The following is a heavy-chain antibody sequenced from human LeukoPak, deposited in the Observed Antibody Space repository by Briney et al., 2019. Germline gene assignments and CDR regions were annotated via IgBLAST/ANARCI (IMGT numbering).Heavy chain of an antibody. J-gene: IGHJ2*01. D-gene: IGHD5-12*01. CDR1: GFTFSSYA. Sequence: GGSLRLSCAASGFTFSSYAMSWVRQAPGKGLEWVSAISGSGGSTYYADSVKGRFTISRDNSKNTLYLQMNSLRAEDTAVYYCAEHRGYSGYDYPAWYSDLWGRGTLVTVSS. CDR3: AEHRGYSGYDYPAWYSDL. CDR2: ISGSGGST. V-gene: IGHV3-23*01.